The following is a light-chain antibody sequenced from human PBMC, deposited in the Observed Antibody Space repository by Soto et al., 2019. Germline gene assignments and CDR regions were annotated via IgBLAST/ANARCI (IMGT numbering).Light chain of an antibody. Sequence: QSVLTQPASVSGSPGQSITISCTGTSSDVGGNKYVSWYQQYPGKAPKLMICDVSNRPSGVSNRFSGSKSGNTASLTISGLQAEDEADYYCSAFTGNSYVFGTGTKVTVL. CDR1: SSDVGGNKY. CDR3: SAFTGNSYV. J-gene: IGLJ1*01. V-gene: IGLV2-14*03. CDR2: DVS.